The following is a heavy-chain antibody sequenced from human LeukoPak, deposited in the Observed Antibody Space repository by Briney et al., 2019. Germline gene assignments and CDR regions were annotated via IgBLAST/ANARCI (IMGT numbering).Heavy chain of an antibody. D-gene: IGHD2-2*02. V-gene: IGHV3-30-3*01. J-gene: IGHJ4*02. Sequence: GGSLRLSCAASGFTFSSYAMHWVRQAPGKGLEWVAVISYDGSNKYYADYVKGRFTISRDNSKNTLYLQMNSLRAEDTAVYYCARDDCSSTSCYKNFDYWGQGTLVTVSS. CDR1: GFTFSSYA. CDR2: ISYDGSNK. CDR3: ARDDCSSTSCYKNFDY.